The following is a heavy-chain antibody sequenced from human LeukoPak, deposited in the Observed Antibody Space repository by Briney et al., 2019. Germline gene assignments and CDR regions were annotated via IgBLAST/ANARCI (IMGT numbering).Heavy chain of an antibody. Sequence: PGGSLRLSCAASGFTFSSYEMNWVRQAPGKGLEWVSYISSSGSTIYYADSVKGRFTISRDNAKNSLYLQMNSLRAEDTAVYYCARIAARLPWFDPWGQGNLVTVSS. J-gene: IGHJ5*02. CDR2: ISSSGSTI. CDR3: ARIAARLPWFDP. V-gene: IGHV3-48*03. D-gene: IGHD6-6*01. CDR1: GFTFSSYE.